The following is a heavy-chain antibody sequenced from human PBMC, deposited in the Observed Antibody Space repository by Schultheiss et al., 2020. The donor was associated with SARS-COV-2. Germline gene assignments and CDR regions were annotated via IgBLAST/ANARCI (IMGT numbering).Heavy chain of an antibody. D-gene: IGHD3-16*01. CDR2: ISYNGNNK. CDR1: GGSFSGYY. Sequence: GGSLRLSCAVYGGSFSGYYWSWIRQPPGKGLEWVAVISYNGNNKNYADSVKGRFTISRDNSNNTLYLQMNSLRAEDTAVYYCARGKGSYVLGVDYWGQGTLVTVSS. V-gene: IGHV3-30*03. CDR3: ARGKGSYVLGVDY. J-gene: IGHJ4*02.